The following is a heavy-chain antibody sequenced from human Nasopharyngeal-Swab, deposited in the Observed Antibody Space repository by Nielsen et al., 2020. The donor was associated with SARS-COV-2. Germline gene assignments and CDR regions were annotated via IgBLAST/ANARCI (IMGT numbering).Heavy chain of an antibody. CDR3: ARWTSGGDHWYFDL. V-gene: IGHV1-69*13. D-gene: IGHD2-21*02. J-gene: IGHJ2*01. CDR1: GGTFSSYA. CDR2: VIPIFGTA. Sequence: SVKVSCKASGGTFSSYAISWVRQAPGQGLEWMGGVIPIFGTANYAQKFQGRVTITADESTSTAYMELSSLRSEDTAVYYCARWTSGGDHWYFDLWGRGTLVTVSS.